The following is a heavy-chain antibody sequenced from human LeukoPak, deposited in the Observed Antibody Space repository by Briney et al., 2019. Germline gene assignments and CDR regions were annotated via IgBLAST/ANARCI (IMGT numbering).Heavy chain of an antibody. J-gene: IGHJ4*02. CDR3: ARDVSLYYDFWSGRDNELVDY. V-gene: IGHV1-2*02. CDR2: INPNSGGT. D-gene: IGHD3-3*01. Sequence: GASVKVSCKASGYTFTGYYMHWVRQAPGQGLEWMGWINPNSGGTNYAQKFQGRVTMTRDTSISTAYMELSRLRSDDTAVYYCARDVSLYYDFWSGRDNELVDYWGQGTLVTVSS. CDR1: GYTFTGYY.